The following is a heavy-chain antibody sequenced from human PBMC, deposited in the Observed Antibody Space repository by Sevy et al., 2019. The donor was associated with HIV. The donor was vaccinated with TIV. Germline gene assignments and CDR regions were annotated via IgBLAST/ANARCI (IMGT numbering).Heavy chain of an antibody. CDR2: TYYRSKWYN. D-gene: IGHD1-26*01. Sequence: QSQTLSLTCAITGDSVSSNSAAWNWIRQSPSRGLEWLGRTYYRSKWYNDYAVSVKSRITINPDTSKNQFSLQLNSVTPEDTAVYYCARDRWELLHNYFDYWGQGTLVTVSS. V-gene: IGHV6-1*01. CDR1: GDSVSSNSAA. J-gene: IGHJ4*02. CDR3: ARDRWELLHNYFDY.